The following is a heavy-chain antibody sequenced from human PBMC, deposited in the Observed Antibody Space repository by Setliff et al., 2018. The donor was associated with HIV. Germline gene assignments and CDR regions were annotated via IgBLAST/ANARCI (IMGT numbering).Heavy chain of an antibody. V-gene: IGHV4-59*01. CDR2: VYHSGST. CDR3: ARVSTILGGAFDI. J-gene: IGHJ3*02. D-gene: IGHD5-12*01. CDR1: GGSLIGYY. Sequence: TSETLSLTCTVSGGSLIGYYWSWIRQSPGKGLEWIGYVYHSGSTNYNPSLKSRVTISVDTSKKQVSLKLSSVTAADTAVYYCARVSTILGGAFDIWGQGTMVTVSS.